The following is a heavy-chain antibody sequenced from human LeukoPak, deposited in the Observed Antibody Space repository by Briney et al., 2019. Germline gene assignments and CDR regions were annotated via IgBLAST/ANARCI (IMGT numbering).Heavy chain of an antibody. J-gene: IGHJ5*02. CDR1: GFTFNTYE. D-gene: IGHD1-7*01. Sequence: GGSLRLSCAASGFTFNTYEMNWVRQAPGKGLEWVSYITSGGRTIYYADYAKGRFTISRDNAKNSLYLQMNSLRAEDTAVYYCARGGWNYVFNSWGQGTLVTVSS. V-gene: IGHV3-48*03. CDR3: ARGGWNYVFNS. CDR2: ITSGGRTI.